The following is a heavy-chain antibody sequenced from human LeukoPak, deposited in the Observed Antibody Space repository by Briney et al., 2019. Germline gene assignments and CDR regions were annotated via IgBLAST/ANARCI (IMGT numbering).Heavy chain of an antibody. D-gene: IGHD3-22*01. J-gene: IGHJ3*01. CDR3: AVAGVRYFDRGGLYAFDF. CDR2: IYYSGST. V-gene: IGHV4-39*01. Sequence: PSETLTLTCTVSGGTISSSSYCWVWIRQPPGKGLEGVGTIYYSGSTYDNPSLKSSFIISVDASKNQFSLKLRSVPAAETAVYYCAVAGVRYFDRGGLYAFDFWGQGTMVTVSS. CDR1: GGTISSSSYC.